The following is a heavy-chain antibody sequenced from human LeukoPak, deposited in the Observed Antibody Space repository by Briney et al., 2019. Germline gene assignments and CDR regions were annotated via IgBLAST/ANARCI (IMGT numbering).Heavy chain of an antibody. V-gene: IGHV4-38-2*02. CDR1: GYSISSGYY. CDR2: IYHSGST. Sequence: SETLSLTCTVSGYSISSGYYWGWIRQPPGKGLEWIGSIYHSGSTYYNPSLKSRVTISVDTSKNQFSLKLSSVTAAGTAVYYCAREGLPPEYSSGWYPDYWGQGTLVTVSS. J-gene: IGHJ4*02. D-gene: IGHD6-19*01. CDR3: AREGLPPEYSSGWYPDY.